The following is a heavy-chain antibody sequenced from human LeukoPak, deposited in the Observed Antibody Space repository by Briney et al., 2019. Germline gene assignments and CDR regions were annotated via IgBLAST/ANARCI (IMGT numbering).Heavy chain of an antibody. Sequence: GGSLRLSCAASGFTFSSYAMHWVRQAPGKGLEWVAVISYDGSNKYYADSVKGRFTISRDNAKNSLYLQMNSLRDEDTAVYYCAREGPQRPRFLEWFNCFDYWGQGTLVTVSS. CDR2: ISYDGSNK. J-gene: IGHJ4*02. D-gene: IGHD3-3*01. CDR3: AREGPQRPRFLEWFNCFDY. CDR1: GFTFSSYA. V-gene: IGHV3-30-3*01.